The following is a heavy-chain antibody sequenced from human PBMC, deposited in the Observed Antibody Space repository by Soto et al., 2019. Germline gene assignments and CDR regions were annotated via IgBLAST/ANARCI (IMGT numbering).Heavy chain of an antibody. Sequence: EVQLVESGGGLVQPGGSLRLSCVASGFTFSTDSMNWVRQAPGKGLEWVAHISSSGASRYYADSVKGRFTISRDNAKTALYLQMDRWINEDAAVYYCARFFGSSLASWGQGTL. D-gene: IGHD2-15*01. CDR1: GFTFSTDS. V-gene: IGHV3-48*02. CDR2: ISSSGASR. J-gene: IGHJ5*02. CDR3: ARFFGSSLAS.